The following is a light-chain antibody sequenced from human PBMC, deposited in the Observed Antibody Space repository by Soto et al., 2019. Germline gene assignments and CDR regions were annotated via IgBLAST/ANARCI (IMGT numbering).Light chain of an antibody. CDR3: QQYGRPSRT. Sequence: EIFLTQSPGTLSLSPGERATLSCRASQSVSSYLAWYQQKPGQAPRLLIYGASSRATGIPDRFSGSGSGTDFTLTISRLEPEDFAGYYCQQYGRPSRTFGQGTKVEIK. CDR2: GAS. V-gene: IGKV3-20*01. CDR1: QSVSSY. J-gene: IGKJ1*01.